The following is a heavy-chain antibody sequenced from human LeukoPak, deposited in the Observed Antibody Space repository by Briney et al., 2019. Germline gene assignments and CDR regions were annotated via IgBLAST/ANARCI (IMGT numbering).Heavy chain of an antibody. CDR1: GFSFNYYD. Sequence: GGSLKLSCAGSGFSFNYYDMNWVRQAPGKGLEWVSSISPKSDFIYYSDSVRGRFTISRDNAENSLYLQMNSLRAEDTAVYYCARADCSSSTCYLRRGWFDPWGQGTLVTVSS. CDR3: ARADCSSSTCYLRRGWFDP. D-gene: IGHD2-2*01. CDR2: ISPKSDFI. V-gene: IGHV3-21*01. J-gene: IGHJ5*02.